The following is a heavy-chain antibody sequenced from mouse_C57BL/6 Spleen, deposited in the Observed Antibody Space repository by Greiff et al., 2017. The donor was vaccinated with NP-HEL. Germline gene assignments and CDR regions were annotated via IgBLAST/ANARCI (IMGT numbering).Heavy chain of an antibody. CDR1: GFTFSDYG. CDR2: ISSGSSTI. Sequence: EVKLMESGGGLVKPGGSLKLSCAASGFTFSDYGMHWVRQAPEKGLEWVAYISSGSSTIYYADTVKGRFTISRDNAKNTLFLQMTSLRSEATAMYYCASRSLRAMDYWGQGTSVTVSS. CDR3: ASRSLRAMDY. J-gene: IGHJ4*01. D-gene: IGHD1-1*01. V-gene: IGHV5-17*01.